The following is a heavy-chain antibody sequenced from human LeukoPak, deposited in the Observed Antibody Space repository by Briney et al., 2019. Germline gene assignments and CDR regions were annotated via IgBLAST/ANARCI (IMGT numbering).Heavy chain of an antibody. CDR3: VKDSPPRYSGSPPAY. V-gene: IGHV3-7*03. J-gene: IGHJ4*02. Sequence: GGSLRLSCAASGFTFSSYWMSWVRQAPGKGLEWVANIKQDGSEKYYVDSVRGRFTISRDNAKNSLYLQMNSLRADDTAVYYCVKDSPPRYSGSPPAYWGQGTLVTVSS. CDR1: GFTFSSYW. CDR2: IKQDGSEK. D-gene: IGHD1-26*01.